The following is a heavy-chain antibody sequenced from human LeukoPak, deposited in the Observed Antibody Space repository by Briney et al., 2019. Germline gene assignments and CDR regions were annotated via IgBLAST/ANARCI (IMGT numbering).Heavy chain of an antibody. Sequence: SETLSLTCTVSGGSISRNYWSWIRKPPGKGLQWIGYIYYTGSINYNPSLKSRVTISVDTSKNQFSLRLSSVTAADTAVYYCARAYYYDSSGYYSDAFDIWGQGTMVTVSS. D-gene: IGHD3-22*01. V-gene: IGHV4-59*12. CDR1: GGSISRNY. J-gene: IGHJ3*02. CDR3: ARAYYYDSSGYYSDAFDI. CDR2: IYYTGSI.